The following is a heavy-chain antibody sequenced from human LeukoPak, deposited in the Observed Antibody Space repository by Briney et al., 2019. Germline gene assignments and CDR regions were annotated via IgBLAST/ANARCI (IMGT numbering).Heavy chain of an antibody. Sequence: GGPWSFSGEASGFTFSTYALTWFAKSPGKGLNWVSAISGSGADTFYADSVKGRFTISRDNSKNTMYLQMNSLRAEDTATYYCAKGPVVPVATYYFDYWGQGTLVTVSS. J-gene: IGHJ4*02. CDR1: GFTFSTYA. V-gene: IGHV3-23*01. CDR3: AKGPVVPVATYYFDY. CDR2: ISGSGADT. D-gene: IGHD2-2*01.